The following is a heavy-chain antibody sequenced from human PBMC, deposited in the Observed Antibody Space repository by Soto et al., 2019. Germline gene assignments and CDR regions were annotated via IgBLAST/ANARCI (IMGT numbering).Heavy chain of an antibody. V-gene: IGHV1-18*01. CDR3: ASAEGYCGGDCYYGMDV. CDR2: ISAYNGNT. CDR1: GYTFTSYG. J-gene: IGHJ6*02. D-gene: IGHD2-21*01. Sequence: ASGKVSCKASGYTFTSYGISWVRQAPGQGLEWMGWISAYNGNTNYAQKLQGRVTMTTDTSTSTAYMELSSLRSEDTAVYYCASAEGYCGGDCYYGMDVWGQGTTVTVSS.